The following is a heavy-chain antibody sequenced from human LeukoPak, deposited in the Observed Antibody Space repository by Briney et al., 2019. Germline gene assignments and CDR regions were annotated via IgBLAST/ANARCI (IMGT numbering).Heavy chain of an antibody. CDR3: ARAYYYVSGSRTDFDY. D-gene: IGHD3-10*01. CDR1: GYIFSIYW. CDR2: IYPGDSDT. V-gene: IGHV5-51*01. J-gene: IGHJ4*02. Sequence: GESLKISCQGSGYIFSIYWIAWVRPLPGKGLEWMGIIYPGDSDTRYNPSFQGQVTISADKSVSTAYLQWSSLKASDTAMYYCARAYYYVSGSRTDFDYWGQGTLVTVSS.